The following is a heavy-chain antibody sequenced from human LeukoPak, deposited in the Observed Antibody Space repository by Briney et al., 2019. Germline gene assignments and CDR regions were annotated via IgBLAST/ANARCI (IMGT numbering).Heavy chain of an antibody. CDR3: AKAAAENIVVVVAAIHLPLHFDY. J-gene: IGHJ4*02. CDR1: GFTFDDYA. D-gene: IGHD2-15*01. CDR2: ISWNSGSI. Sequence: GRSLRLSCAASGFTFDDYAMHWVRHAPGKGLEGVSGISWNSGSIVYADSVKGRFTISRDNAKNSLYLQMNSLRAEDTALYYCAKAAAENIVVVVAAIHLPLHFDYWGQGTLVTVSS. V-gene: IGHV3-9*01.